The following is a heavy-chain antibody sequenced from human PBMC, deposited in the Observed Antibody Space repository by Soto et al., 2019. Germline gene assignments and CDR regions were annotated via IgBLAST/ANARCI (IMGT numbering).Heavy chain of an antibody. CDR2: ISAYNGNR. Sequence: ASVKVSCKASGYTFTNYGISWVRQAPGQGLEWMGWISAYNGNRNYAQKLQGRVTMTTDTSTSTAYMELRSLRSDDTAVYYCARVAPGYSSGWYFVGDAFDIWGQGTMVTV. D-gene: IGHD6-19*01. CDR3: ARVAPGYSSGWYFVGDAFDI. CDR1: GYTFTNYG. V-gene: IGHV1-18*01. J-gene: IGHJ3*02.